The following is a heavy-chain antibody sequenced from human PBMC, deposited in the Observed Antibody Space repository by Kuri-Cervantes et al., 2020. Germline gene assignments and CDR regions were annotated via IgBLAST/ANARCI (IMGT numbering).Heavy chain of an antibody. Sequence: GESLKISCAASGFTFSSYAMHWVRQAPGKGLEWVAVISYDGSNKYYADSVKGRFTISRDNSKNTLYLQMNSLRAEDTAVYYCAREYYYGSGRVDVWGQGTTVTVSS. CDR1: GFTFSSYA. CDR2: ISYDGSNK. J-gene: IGHJ6*02. CDR3: AREYYYGSGRVDV. V-gene: IGHV3-30-3*01. D-gene: IGHD3-10*01.